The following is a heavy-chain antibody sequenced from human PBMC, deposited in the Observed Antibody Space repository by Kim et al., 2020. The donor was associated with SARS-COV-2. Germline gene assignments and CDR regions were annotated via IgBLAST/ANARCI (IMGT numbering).Heavy chain of an antibody. J-gene: IGHJ6*02. D-gene: IGHD1-20*01. CDR3: ARGNLYYGLDV. V-gene: IGHV4-34*01. Sequence: NYNPSVKSRVTISTDPSKAPFALKLSSVTAADTAVYYCARGNLYYGLDVWGQGTTVAVSS.